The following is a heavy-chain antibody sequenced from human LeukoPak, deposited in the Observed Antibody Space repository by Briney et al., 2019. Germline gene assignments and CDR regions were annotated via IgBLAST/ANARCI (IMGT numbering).Heavy chain of an antibody. J-gene: IGHJ4*02. CDR1: GGSFSGYY. D-gene: IGHD6-19*01. Sequence: PSETLSLTCADYGGSFSGYYRSWIRQPPGKGLEWIGYIYYSGSTNYNPSLKSRVTISVDTSKYQFSLKLSSVTAADTAVYYCARARIAVAGPTVDYWGQGTLVTVSS. CDR2: IYYSGST. V-gene: IGHV4-59*01. CDR3: ARARIAVAGPTVDY.